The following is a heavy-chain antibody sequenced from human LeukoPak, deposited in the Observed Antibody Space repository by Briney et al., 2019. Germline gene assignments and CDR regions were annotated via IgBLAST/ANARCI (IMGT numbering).Heavy chain of an antibody. CDR1: GFTFSSYG. CDR3: ARGEVTTLYYYGMDV. D-gene: IGHD4-17*01. J-gene: IGHJ6*04. CDR2: ISYDGSNK. Sequence: GGSLRLSCAASGFTFSSYGMHWVRQAPGKGLEWVAVISYDGSNKYYADSVKGRFTISRDNSKNTLYLQMNSLRAEDTAVYYCARGEVTTLYYYGMDVWGKGTTVTVSS. V-gene: IGHV3-30*03.